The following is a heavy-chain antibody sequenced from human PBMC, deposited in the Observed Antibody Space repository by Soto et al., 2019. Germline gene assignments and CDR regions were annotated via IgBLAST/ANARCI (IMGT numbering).Heavy chain of an antibody. Sequence: PSETLSLTCTVSGGSITSYKWSWIRQSPGKGLEWIAYMYSSGSSDYNPSLKSRVTISMDTSKNQYSLKLNSATAADTAVYYCAREWSAFDYWGQGILVTVSS. J-gene: IGHJ4*02. CDR2: MYSSGSS. V-gene: IGHV4-59*01. CDR3: AREWSAFDY. CDR1: GGSITSYK. D-gene: IGHD2-15*01.